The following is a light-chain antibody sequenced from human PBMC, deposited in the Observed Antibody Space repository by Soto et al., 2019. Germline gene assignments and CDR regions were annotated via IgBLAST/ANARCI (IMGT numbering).Light chain of an antibody. CDR3: QQLNNFPRT. J-gene: IGKJ1*01. CDR2: GAS. Sequence: DIQLIESPSFLSASVGDRVTITCRASQGISSYLAWYQQRPGKAPKLLMYGASTLQSGVPSRFSGSASGTTFTLTINNLQPEDFATYYCQQLNNFPRTFGQGTKVE. CDR1: QGISSY. V-gene: IGKV1-9*01.